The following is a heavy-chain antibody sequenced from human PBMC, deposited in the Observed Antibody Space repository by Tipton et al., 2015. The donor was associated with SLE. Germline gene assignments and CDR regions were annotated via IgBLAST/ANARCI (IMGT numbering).Heavy chain of an antibody. CDR2: IFYSGST. Sequence: TLSLTCTVSGGSFATTDYYWGWIRQPPGKGLEWIGSIFYSGSTYYNPSLKSRLTISVDTSKKQFFLHLGSVTAADTAVYYCARRLIFGVVAFGSWGQGTLVTVSS. CDR3: ARRLIFGVVAFGS. V-gene: IGHV4-39*01. CDR1: GGSFATTDYY. D-gene: IGHD3-3*01. J-gene: IGHJ4*02.